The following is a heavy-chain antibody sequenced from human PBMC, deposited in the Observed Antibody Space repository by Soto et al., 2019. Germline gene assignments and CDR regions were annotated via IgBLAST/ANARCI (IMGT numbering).Heavy chain of an antibody. V-gene: IGHV3-33*01. J-gene: IGHJ6*02. D-gene: IGHD6-13*01. CDR3: ARVSRSLPPDGMDV. CDR2: IWYDGSNK. CDR1: GFTFSSYG. Sequence: QVQLVESGGGVVQPGRSLRLSCAASGFTFSSYGMHWVRQAPGKGLEWVAVIWYDGSNKYYADSVKGRFTISRDNSKNTLHLQMNSRRAEDTAVYYCARVSRSLPPDGMDVWGQGTTVTVSS.